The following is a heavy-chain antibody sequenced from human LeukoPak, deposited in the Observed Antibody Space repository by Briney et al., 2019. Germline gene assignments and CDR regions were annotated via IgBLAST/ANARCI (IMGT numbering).Heavy chain of an antibody. CDR3: AKDGRYSGYVGFDY. CDR2: ISSSGSSI. Sequence: GGSLRLSCAASGFSFSDYYMTWIRQAPGKGLEWISYISSSGSSIYYADSVKGRFTISRDNSKNTLYLQMNSLRAEDTAVYYCAKDGRYSGYVGFDYWGQGTLVTVSS. CDR1: GFSFSDYY. V-gene: IGHV3-11*01. D-gene: IGHD3-22*01. J-gene: IGHJ4*02.